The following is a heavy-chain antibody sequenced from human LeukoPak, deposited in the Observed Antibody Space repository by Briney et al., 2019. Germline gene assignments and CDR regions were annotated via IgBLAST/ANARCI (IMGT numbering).Heavy chain of an antibody. D-gene: IGHD3-10*01. J-gene: IGHJ4*02. Sequence: SETLSLTCSVSGGSISSSDYYWGWVRQPPGEGLEWIGIIYYSGTTYYSPSLKSRVTISVDTSKNQFSLKLSSVTAADTAVYYCARVGADGSGFLFDYWGQGTLVTVSS. CDR3: ARVGADGSGFLFDY. V-gene: IGHV4-39*01. CDR1: GGSISSSDYY. CDR2: IYYSGTT.